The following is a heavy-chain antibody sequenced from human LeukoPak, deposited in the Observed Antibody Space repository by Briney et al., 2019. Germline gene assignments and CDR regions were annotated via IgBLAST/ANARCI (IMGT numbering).Heavy chain of an antibody. CDR3: AREYILTAYFGDF. CDR2: INPKSGDT. CDR1: GFTFTAYQ. J-gene: IGHJ4*02. Sequence: GASVKVSCKASGFTFTAYQIHWVRQAPGQGLEWMGWINPKSGDTNYAQKFQGRVTMTWDTSITTAYMELSSLRSDDTAVYFCAREYILTAYFGDFWGQGTLLTVSS. V-gene: IGHV1-2*02. D-gene: IGHD3-9*01.